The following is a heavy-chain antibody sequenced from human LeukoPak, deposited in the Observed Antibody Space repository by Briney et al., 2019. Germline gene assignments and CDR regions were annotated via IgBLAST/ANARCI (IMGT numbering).Heavy chain of an antibody. Sequence: GSLRLSCAASGFTFSSYSMNWVRQAPGKGLEWVSYISSSSSTIYYADSVKGRFTISRDNAKNSLYLQMNSLRAEDTAVYYCARQANHNTYYDYVWGSYRSFDYWGQGTLVTVSS. CDR3: ARQANHNTYYDYVWGSYRSFDY. CDR2: ISSSSSTI. CDR1: GFTFSSYS. J-gene: IGHJ4*02. D-gene: IGHD3-16*02. V-gene: IGHV3-48*04.